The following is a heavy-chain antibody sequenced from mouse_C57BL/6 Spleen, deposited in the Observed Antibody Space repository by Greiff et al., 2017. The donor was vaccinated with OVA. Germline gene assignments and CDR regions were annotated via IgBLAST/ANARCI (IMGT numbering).Heavy chain of an antibody. CDR1: GYSITSGYY. D-gene: IGHD3-3*01. V-gene: IGHV3-6*01. CDR3: AREGGQPFAY. CDR2: ISYDGSN. Sequence: ESGPGLVKPSQSLSLTCSVTGYSITSGYYWNWIRQFPGNKLEWMGYISYDGSNNYNPSLKNRISITRDTSKNQFFLKLNSVTTEDTATYYCAREGGQPFAYWGQGTLVTVSA. J-gene: IGHJ3*01.